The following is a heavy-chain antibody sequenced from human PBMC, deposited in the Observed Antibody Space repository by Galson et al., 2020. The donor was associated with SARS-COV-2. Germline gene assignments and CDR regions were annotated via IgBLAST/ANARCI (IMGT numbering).Heavy chain of an antibody. Sequence: ASVTVSCKVSGYTLTELSMHWLRQAPGKRLEWTGGFDPEDGETIYAQKHQGTLTMTEDTSTDTAYMELRSLRSEDTAVYYCATVNYGSGSYHYYYYGMDVWGQGTTVTVSS. CDR2: FDPEDGET. J-gene: IGHJ6*02. CDR3: ATVNYGSGSYHYYYYGMDV. CDR1: GYTLTELS. D-gene: IGHD3-10*01. V-gene: IGHV1-24*01.